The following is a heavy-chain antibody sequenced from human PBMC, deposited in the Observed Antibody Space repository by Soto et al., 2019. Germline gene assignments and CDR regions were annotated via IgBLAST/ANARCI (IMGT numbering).Heavy chain of an antibody. CDR2: INPNSGGT. Sequence: QVQLVQSGAEVKKPGASVKVSCKASGYTFTGYYMHWVRQAPGQGLEWMGWINPNSGGTNYAQKFQGRVTMTRDTSISPAYMELSRLRSDDTAVYYCARNAHDSSGYYNYYYYGMDVWGQGTTVTVSS. CDR3: ARNAHDSSGYYNYYYYGMDV. D-gene: IGHD3-22*01. CDR1: GYTFTGYY. V-gene: IGHV1-2*02. J-gene: IGHJ6*02.